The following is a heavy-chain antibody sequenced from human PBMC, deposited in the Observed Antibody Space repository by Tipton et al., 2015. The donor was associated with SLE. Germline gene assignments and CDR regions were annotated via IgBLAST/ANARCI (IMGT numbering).Heavy chain of an antibody. CDR2: IFYSGST. J-gene: IGHJ4*02. V-gene: IGHV4-59*01. CDR1: GGSISSYY. D-gene: IGHD4-17*01. CDR3: ARDYGDYFDY. Sequence: LRLSCTVSGGSISSYYWNWIRQPPGKGLEWIGYIFYSGSTNYSPSLRSRVTISVDTSKNQFSLKLTSVTAADTAVYYCARDYGDYFDYRGQGTLVAVSS.